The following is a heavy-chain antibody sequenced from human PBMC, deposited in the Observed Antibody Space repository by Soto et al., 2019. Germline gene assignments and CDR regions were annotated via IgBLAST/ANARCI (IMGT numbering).Heavy chain of an antibody. D-gene: IGHD3-22*01. CDR2: INAGNGNT. CDR1: GYTFTSYA. CDR3: AIRDSYDSRGCCFDY. Sequence: ASVKVSCKASGYTFTSYAMHWVRQAPGQRLEWMGWINAGNGNTKYSQKFQGRVTITRDTSASTAYMELSSLRSEDTAVYYCAIRDSYDSRGCCFDYWGQGTLVTVSS. V-gene: IGHV1-3*01. J-gene: IGHJ4*02.